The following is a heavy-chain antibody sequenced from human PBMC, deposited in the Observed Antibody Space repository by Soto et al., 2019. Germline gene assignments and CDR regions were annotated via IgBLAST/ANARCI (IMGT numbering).Heavy chain of an antibody. J-gene: IGHJ4*02. CDR1: GGSISSSSYY. D-gene: IGHD2-15*01. Sequence: QLQLQESGPGLVKPSETLSLTCTVSGGSISSSSYYWGWIRQAPGKGLEWIGSIYYSGSTYYNPSLKSRVPISVDTSKNQFSLKLSSVTAADTAVYYCARHTPAISISDHWGQGTLVTVSS. CDR3: ARHTPAISISDH. V-gene: IGHV4-39*01. CDR2: IYYSGST.